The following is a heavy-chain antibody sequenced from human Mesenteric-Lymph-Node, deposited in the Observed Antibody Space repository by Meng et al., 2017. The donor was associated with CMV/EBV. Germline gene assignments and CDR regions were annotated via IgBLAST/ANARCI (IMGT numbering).Heavy chain of an antibody. CDR2: IYHSGST. CDR3: ARGNRGSIVVVPAATFDY. CDR1: GYSISSGYY. J-gene: IGHJ4*02. V-gene: IGHV4-38-2*02. D-gene: IGHD2-2*01. Sequence: SETLSLTCTVSGYSISSGYYWGWIRQPPGKGLEWIGNIYHSGSTYYNPSLKSRVTISVDTSKNQFSLKLSSVTAADTAVYYCARGNRGSIVVVPAATFDYWGQGTLVTVSS.